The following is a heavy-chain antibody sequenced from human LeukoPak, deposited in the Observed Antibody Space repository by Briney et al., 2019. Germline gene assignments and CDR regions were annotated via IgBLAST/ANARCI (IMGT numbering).Heavy chain of an antibody. CDR1: GYTFTSYY. Sequence: ASVKVSCKASGYTFTSYYMHWVRQAPGQGLEWMGWINPNSGGTNYAQKFQGRVTMTRDTSISTAYMELSRLRSDDTAVYYCAREVGGVQPERRFDYWGQGTLVTVSS. CDR3: AREVGGVQPERRFDY. CDR2: INPNSGGT. D-gene: IGHD1-1*01. V-gene: IGHV1-2*02. J-gene: IGHJ4*02.